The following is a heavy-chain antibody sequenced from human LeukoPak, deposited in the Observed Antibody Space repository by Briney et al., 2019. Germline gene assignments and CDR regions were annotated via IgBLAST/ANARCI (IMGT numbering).Heavy chain of an antibody. J-gene: IGHJ6*03. CDR3: ARAHAQGDYYYYYMDV. CDR2: INHSGST. Sequence: SETLSLTCAVYGGSFSGYYWSWIRQPPGKGLEWIGEINHSGSTNYNPSLKSRVTISVDTSKNQFSLKLSSVTAANTAVYYCARAHAQGDYYYYYMDVWGKGTTVTVSS. V-gene: IGHV4-34*01. CDR1: GGSFSGYY.